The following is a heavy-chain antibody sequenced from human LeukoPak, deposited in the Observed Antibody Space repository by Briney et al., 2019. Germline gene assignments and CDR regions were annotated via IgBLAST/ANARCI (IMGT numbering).Heavy chain of an antibody. Sequence: GGSLRLSCAASGFTFSNAWMTWVRQAPGKGLEWVGGIRSKTHGGTTDYAAPVKGRFTISRDDPKNTLYLQMNTLKTEDSAVYYCTTELSGSFDYWGQGTLVTVSS. CDR3: TTELSGSFDY. V-gene: IGHV3-15*01. J-gene: IGHJ4*02. CDR1: GFTFSNAW. D-gene: IGHD1-26*01. CDR2: IRSKTHGGTT.